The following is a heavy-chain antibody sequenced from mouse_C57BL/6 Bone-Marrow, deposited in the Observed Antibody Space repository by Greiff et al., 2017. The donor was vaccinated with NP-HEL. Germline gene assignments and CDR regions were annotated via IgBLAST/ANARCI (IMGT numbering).Heavy chain of an antibody. D-gene: IGHD1-1*01. V-gene: IGHV5-12*01. CDR2: ISNGGGST. J-gene: IGHJ3*01. CDR3: ARPFYGSPFAY. CDR1: GFTFSDYY. Sequence: DVQLVESGGGLVQPGGSLKLSCAASGFTFSDYYMYWVRQTPEKRLEWVAYISNGGGSTYYPDTVKGRFTISRDNAKNTLYLQMSRLKSEDTAMYYCARPFYGSPFAYWGQGTLVTVSA.